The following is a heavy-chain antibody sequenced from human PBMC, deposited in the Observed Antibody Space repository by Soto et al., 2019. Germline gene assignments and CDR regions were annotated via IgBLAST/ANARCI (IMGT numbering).Heavy chain of an antibody. Sequence: SETLSLTCTVSGGTISSYYWSWIRQPPGKGLEWIGYIYYSGSTNYNPSLKSRVTISVDTSKNQFSLKLSSVTAADTAVYDWARSPGDYYDAPRAWFDPWGQGTLVTVSS. J-gene: IGHJ5*02. V-gene: IGHV4-59*01. D-gene: IGHD3-22*01. CDR3: ARSPGDYYDAPRAWFDP. CDR1: GGTISSYY. CDR2: IYYSGST.